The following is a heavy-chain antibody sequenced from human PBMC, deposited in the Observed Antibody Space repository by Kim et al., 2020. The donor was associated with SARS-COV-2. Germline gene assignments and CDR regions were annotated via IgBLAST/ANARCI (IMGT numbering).Heavy chain of an antibody. CDR2: INSNSGDT. Sequence: ASVKVSCKASGYTFTAYYIYWLRQAPGQGLEWLGWINSNSGDTVYAQKYQDRVTITTDTSVTTTYMELDSLSFDDTAVYYCARAEPLGSGFPFYFFDHWGQGTLVTVSS. V-gene: IGHV1-2*02. CDR1: GYTFTAYY. J-gene: IGHJ4*02. CDR3: ARAEPLGSGFPFYFFDH. D-gene: IGHD6-25*01.